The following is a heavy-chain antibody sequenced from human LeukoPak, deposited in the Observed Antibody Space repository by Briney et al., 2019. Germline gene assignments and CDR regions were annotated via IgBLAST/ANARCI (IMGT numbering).Heavy chain of an antibody. J-gene: IGHJ4*02. CDR3: AKDWGYDSSGYLDY. V-gene: IGHV3-30*02. Sequence: GGSLRFSCAASGFTFSSYGMHWVRQAPGKGLEWVAFIRYDGSNKYYADSVKGRFTISRDNSKNTLYLQMNSLRAEDTAVYYCAKDWGYDSSGYLDYWGQGTLVTVSS. CDR2: IRYDGSNK. CDR1: GFTFSSYG. D-gene: IGHD3-22*01.